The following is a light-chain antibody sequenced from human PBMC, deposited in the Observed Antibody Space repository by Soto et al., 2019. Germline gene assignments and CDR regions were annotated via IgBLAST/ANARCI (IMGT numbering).Light chain of an antibody. Sequence: QSALTQPPSASGSPGQSVTISCTGTSSDVGGYNYVSWYQQHPGKAPKVIIYEVSKRPSGVPDRFSGSKSGSTASLTVSGLQAEDEADYYCSSYAVTNIFVXGTGTKVTVL. CDR2: EVS. V-gene: IGLV2-8*01. CDR3: SSYAVTNIFV. J-gene: IGLJ1*01. CDR1: SSDVGGYNY.